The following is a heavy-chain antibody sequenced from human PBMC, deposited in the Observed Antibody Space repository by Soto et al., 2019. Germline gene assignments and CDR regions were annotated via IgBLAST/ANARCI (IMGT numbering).Heavy chain of an antibody. CDR2: IIPIFGTA. J-gene: IGHJ5*02. V-gene: IGHV1-69*06. CDR3: ARDNQVGGSWRNWLDR. D-gene: IGHD2-15*01. CDR1: GGTFSSYA. Sequence: SVKVSCKASGGTFSSYAISWVRQAPGQGLEWMGGIIPIFGTANYAQKFQGRVTITADKSTSTAYMELSSLRSEDTAVYYCARDNQVGGSWRNWLDRWGQGPLVIVSS.